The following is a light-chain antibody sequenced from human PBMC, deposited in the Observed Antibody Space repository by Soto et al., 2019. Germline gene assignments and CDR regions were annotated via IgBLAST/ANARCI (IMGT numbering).Light chain of an antibody. CDR2: DAS. CDR3: QQLNAYPLT. J-gene: IGKJ4*01. CDR1: QSISSY. Sequence: IQMTQSPSSLSASVGDRVTITCRASQSISSYLNWYQQKPGKAPKLLIYDASSFESGVPPRFSGSGSGTDFTFTISSLQPEDFATYYCQQLNAYPLTFGGGTKVDIK. V-gene: IGKV1-13*02.